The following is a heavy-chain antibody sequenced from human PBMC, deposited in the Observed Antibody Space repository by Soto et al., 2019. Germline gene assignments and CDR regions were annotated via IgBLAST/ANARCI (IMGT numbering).Heavy chain of an antibody. Sequence: GGSLRLSCAASGFTFSSYAMSWVRQAPGKGLEWVSAISGSGGSTYYADSVKGRFTISRDNTKNTLYLQMNSLRAEDTAVYYCAKDLYSSSWFYAFDIWGQGTMVTVSS. CDR1: GFTFSSYA. CDR2: ISGSGGST. J-gene: IGHJ3*02. V-gene: IGHV3-23*01. CDR3: AKDLYSSSWFYAFDI. D-gene: IGHD6-13*01.